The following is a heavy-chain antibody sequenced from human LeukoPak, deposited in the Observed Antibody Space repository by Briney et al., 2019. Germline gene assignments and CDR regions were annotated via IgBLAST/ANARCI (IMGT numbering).Heavy chain of an antibody. CDR1: GYTFTSHY. D-gene: IGHD7-27*01. J-gene: IGHJ3*02. CDR3: ARSTGARGAFDI. CDR2: INPSGGST. V-gene: IGHV1-46*04. Sequence: ASVTVSCKASGYTFTSHYMHWVRQAPGQGSEGMGIINPSGGSTNYAQKLQGRVITSRETATRTVHMELRSLRSDDPAVHYCARSTGARGAFDIWGQGTMVTVSS.